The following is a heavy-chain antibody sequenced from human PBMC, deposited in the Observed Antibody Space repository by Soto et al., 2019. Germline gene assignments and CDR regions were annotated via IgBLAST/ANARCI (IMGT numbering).Heavy chain of an antibody. Sequence: QVQLQESRPGLVKPSQTLSLTCTVSGGSISSGGYYWIWIRQHPGKGLEWIGYIYYSGRTYYNLSLKSRVTRSVDTSKNQFPLKLSSVTAADTAVYDCAGAAVGSQVVEAFDICGQGTMVAVSS. D-gene: IGHD6-25*01. J-gene: IGHJ3*02. CDR1: GGSISSGGYY. V-gene: IGHV4-31*03. CDR3: AGAAVGSQVVEAFDI. CDR2: IYYSGRT.